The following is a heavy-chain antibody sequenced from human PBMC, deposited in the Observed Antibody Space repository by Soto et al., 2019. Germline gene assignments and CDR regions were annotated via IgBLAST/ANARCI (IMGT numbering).Heavy chain of an antibody. CDR3: ASQYYDILTGYYGRLWFDP. D-gene: IGHD3-9*01. V-gene: IGHV1-69*02. CDR2: IIPILGIA. Sequence: ASVKVSCKASGGTFSSYTISWVRQAPGQGLEWMGRIIPILGIANYAQKFQGRVTITADKSTSTAYMELSSLRSEDTAVYYCASQYYDILTGYYGRLWFDPWGQGTLVTVS. CDR1: GGTFSSYT. J-gene: IGHJ5*02.